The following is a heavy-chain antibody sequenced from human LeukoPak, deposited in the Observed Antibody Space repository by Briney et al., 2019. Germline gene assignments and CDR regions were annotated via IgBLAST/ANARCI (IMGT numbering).Heavy chain of an antibody. D-gene: IGHD1-14*01. CDR1: GGSISSYY. V-gene: IGHV4-4*07. Sequence: SETLPLTCTVSGGSISSYYWNWIRQPAGKGLEWIGRIYTSGNTNYSPSLKSRVTISVDKSKNQFSLKLSSVTAADTAVYYCAGTDTNRFDYWGQGALVTVSS. CDR3: AGTDTNRFDY. J-gene: IGHJ4*02. CDR2: IYTSGNT.